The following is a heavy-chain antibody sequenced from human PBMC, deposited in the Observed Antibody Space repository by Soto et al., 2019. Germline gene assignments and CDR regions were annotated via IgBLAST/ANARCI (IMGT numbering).Heavy chain of an antibody. D-gene: IGHD3-22*01. J-gene: IGHJ1*01. Sequence: PGGSLRLSCAASGFTFSDSAMHWVRQASWKGLEWVGRIRNKTNNYATTYIASVKGRFTISRDDSKNTVYLQMSSLRAEDTAVYYCAKCGYDSSGRLLRYFQHWGQGTLVTVSS. CDR2: IRNKTNNYAT. CDR1: GFTFSDSA. V-gene: IGHV3-73*01. CDR3: AKCGYDSSGRLLRYFQH.